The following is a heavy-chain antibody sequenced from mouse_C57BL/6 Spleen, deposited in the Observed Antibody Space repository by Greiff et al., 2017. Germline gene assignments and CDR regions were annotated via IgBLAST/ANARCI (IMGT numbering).Heavy chain of an antibody. D-gene: IGHD1-1*01. CDR2: IWSGGST. CDR3: ATVVPFAY. CDR1: GFSLTSSG. Sequence: QVQLQQSGPGLVQPSQSLSITCTVSGFSLTSSGVHWVRQSPGKGLSWLGVIWSGGSTDYNAAFISRLSISKDNSKSQVFFKMNSLQADDTAIYYCATVVPFAYWGQGTLVTVSA. V-gene: IGHV2-2*01. J-gene: IGHJ3*01.